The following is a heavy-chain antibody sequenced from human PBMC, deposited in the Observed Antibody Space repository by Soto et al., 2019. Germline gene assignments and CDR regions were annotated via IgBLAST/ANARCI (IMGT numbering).Heavy chain of an antibody. CDR1: GYTFTTYA. CDR2: INVGNGNT. V-gene: IGHV1-3*01. J-gene: IGHJ6*02. D-gene: IGHD5-12*01. Sequence: ASVKVSCKASGYTFTTYAMHWVRQAPGQSLEWMGWINVGNGNTIHSQKFQARVTITRDTSASTAYMELSSLRSEDTAVYYCARFISGAYGMDGWGQGNTVTVSS. CDR3: ARFISGAYGMDG.